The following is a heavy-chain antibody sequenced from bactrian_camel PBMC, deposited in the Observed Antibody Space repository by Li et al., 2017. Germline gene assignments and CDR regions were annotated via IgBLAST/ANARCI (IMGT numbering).Heavy chain of an antibody. D-gene: IGHD4*01. Sequence: HVQLVESGGGSVQAGGSLRLSCAVSGATWNIGYMAWFRQVPGKEREGLATIRSDGYPCYAPSVKGRFSISEDNAKSMMSLQMNNLQPEDTAMYFCAAQPKRAGTSEEEETYSVPLRETIPTVARGPRSPSP. V-gene: IGHV3S55*01. CDR1: GATWNIGY. CDR2: IRSDGYP. J-gene: IGHJ4*01. CDR3: AAQPKRAGTSEEEETYSVPLRETIPT.